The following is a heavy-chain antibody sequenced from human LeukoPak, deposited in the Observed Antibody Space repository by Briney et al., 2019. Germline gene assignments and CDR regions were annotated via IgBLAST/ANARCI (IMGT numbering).Heavy chain of an antibody. CDR2: INHSGST. D-gene: IGHD6-19*01. V-gene: IGHV4-34*01. Sequence: TSETLSLTCAVYGGSFSGYYWSWIRQPPGKGLEWIGEINHSGSTNYNPSLKSRVTISVDTSKNQFSLKLSSVTAADTAVYYCARRGSSGWYRDAFDIWGQGTMVTVSS. J-gene: IGHJ3*02. CDR1: GGSFSGYY. CDR3: ARRGSSGWYRDAFDI.